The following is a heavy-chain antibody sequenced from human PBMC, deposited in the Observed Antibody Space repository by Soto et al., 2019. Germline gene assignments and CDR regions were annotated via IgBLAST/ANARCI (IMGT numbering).Heavy chain of an antibody. J-gene: IGHJ6*02. CDR3: ARDTAMVMRENYYYYGMDV. CDR1: GGSISSGGYY. V-gene: IGHV4-31*03. CDR2: IYYSGST. D-gene: IGHD5-18*01. Sequence: PSETLSLTCTVSGGSISSGGYYWSWIRQHPGKGLEWIGYIYYSGSTYYNPSLKSRVTISVGTSKNQFSLKLSSVTAADTAVYYCARDTAMVMRENYYYYGMDVWGQGTTVTVSS.